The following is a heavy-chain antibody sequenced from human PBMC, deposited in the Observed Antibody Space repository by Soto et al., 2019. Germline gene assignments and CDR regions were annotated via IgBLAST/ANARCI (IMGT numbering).Heavy chain of an antibody. CDR3: ARALADYSYHMDV. D-gene: IGHD6-19*01. CDR1: GVSVSSDY. Sequence: PSETLSLTCSVSGVSVSSDYWNRVRQPAGKGLEWIGRIHPSGKTNYNPSLESRISMSVDTSKNQFSLILNSVTAADTAVYFCARALADYSYHMDVWGQGTTVAVSS. J-gene: IGHJ6*02. CDR2: IHPSGKT. V-gene: IGHV4-4*07.